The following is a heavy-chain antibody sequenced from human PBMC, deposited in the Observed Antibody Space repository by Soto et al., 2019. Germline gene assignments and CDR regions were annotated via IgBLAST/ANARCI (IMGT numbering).Heavy chain of an antibody. CDR2: MNTYHGNT. J-gene: IGHJ6*02. D-gene: IGHD6-13*01. Sequence: QVQLVQSGAELKKPGASVKVSCKASGYTFTNYGISWVRQAPGQGLEWLGWMNTYHGNTKYVQKLQGRVTMTKDTSTSTAYMELTSLRSDDTAVYYCARSPGYSASWGYFYYGMKIWGQGTTVIVSS. CDR3: ARSPGYSASWGYFYYGMKI. V-gene: IGHV1-18*01. CDR1: GYTFTNYG.